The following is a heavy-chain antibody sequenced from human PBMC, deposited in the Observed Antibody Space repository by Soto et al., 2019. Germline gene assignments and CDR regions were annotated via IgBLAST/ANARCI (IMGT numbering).Heavy chain of an antibody. CDR1: GFTFSSYG. CDR2: ISYDGSNK. V-gene: IGHV3-30*18. D-gene: IGHD2-8*01. CDR3: AKGSKYCTNGVCYNHYGMDV. J-gene: IGHJ6*02. Sequence: PVGSLRLSCAASGFTFSSYGMHWVRQAPGKGLEWVAVISYDGSNKYYADSVKGRFTISRDNSKNTLYLQMNSLRAEDTAVYYCAKGSKYCTNGVCYNHYGMDVWGQGTTVTVSS.